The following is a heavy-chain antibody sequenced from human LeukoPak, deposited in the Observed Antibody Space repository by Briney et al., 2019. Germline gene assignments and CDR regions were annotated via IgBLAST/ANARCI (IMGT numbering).Heavy chain of an antibody. V-gene: IGHV3-30*01. D-gene: IGHD3-10*01. Sequence: GKSLRLSCAASGFTFSNYAMHWVRQAPGKGLEWVSLISSGGTYEYYADSVKGRFTISRDNSKNTLYLQLNSLRAEDTAVYYCARDSTYYYDSGSSGPHYFDDWGQGTLVTVSS. CDR3: ARDSTYYYDSGSSGPHYFDD. CDR1: GFTFSNYA. CDR2: ISSGGTYE. J-gene: IGHJ4*02.